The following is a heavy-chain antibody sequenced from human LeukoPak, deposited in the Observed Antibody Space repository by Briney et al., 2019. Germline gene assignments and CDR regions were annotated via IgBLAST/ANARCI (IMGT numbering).Heavy chain of an antibody. CDR3: ARAVGPFDY. D-gene: IGHD2-15*01. Sequence: GRSLRLSCEASGFTFSIYGMHWVRQAPGKGLEWVAVIWNDGSNKYYADSVKGRFTISRDNSMNTLYLQMNSLRTEDMAVYYCARAVGPFDYWGQGTLVTVS. V-gene: IGHV3-33*01. CDR2: IWNDGSNK. CDR1: GFTFSIYG. J-gene: IGHJ4*02.